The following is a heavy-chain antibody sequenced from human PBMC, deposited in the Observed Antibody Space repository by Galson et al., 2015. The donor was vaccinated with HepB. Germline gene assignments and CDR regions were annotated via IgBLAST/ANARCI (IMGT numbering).Heavy chain of an antibody. V-gene: IGHV4-4*02. Sequence: SETLSLTCVVSGGSISSAYWWTWVRQSPGKGLEWIGEIHHGGSTNYNPPLKSRVTFSVDKSKNQFSLRLSSVTAADTAVYYCARGVAGLFGLGYLDFWGQGALVTVSS. J-gene: IGHJ4*02. D-gene: IGHD3/OR15-3a*01. CDR1: GGSISSAYW. CDR3: ARGVAGLFGLGYLDF. CDR2: IHHGGST.